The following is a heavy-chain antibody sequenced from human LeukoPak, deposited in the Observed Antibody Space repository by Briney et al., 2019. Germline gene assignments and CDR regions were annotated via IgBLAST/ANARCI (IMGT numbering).Heavy chain of an antibody. CDR3: ARHPTRSDGYNFGY. J-gene: IGHJ4*02. CDR2: IYYSGST. CDR1: GGSISSSSYY. V-gene: IGHV4-39*01. D-gene: IGHD5-24*01. Sequence: SETLSLTCTVSGGSISSSSYYWGWIRQPPGQGLEWIGCIYYSGSTYYNPSLKSRVTISVDTSKHQFSLKLSSVTAAHTAVYYCARHPTRSDGYNFGYWGQGTLLTVSS.